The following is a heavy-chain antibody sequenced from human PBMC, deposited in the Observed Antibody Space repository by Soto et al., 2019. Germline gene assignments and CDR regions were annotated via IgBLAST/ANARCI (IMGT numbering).Heavy chain of an antibody. CDR2: ISGYNSNK. CDR3: ARDENLVANDY. V-gene: IGHV1-18*01. Sequence: QVQLVQSGAELKKPGASVRVSCKASGYTFTNYGISWVRQAPGQGLEWMGWISGYNSNKKYAQKLQDRVTMTTDTPTNTAYMELRSLRFDDTAVYYCARDENLVANDYWGQGTLVTVSS. D-gene: IGHD2-8*02. J-gene: IGHJ4*02. CDR1: GYTFTNYG.